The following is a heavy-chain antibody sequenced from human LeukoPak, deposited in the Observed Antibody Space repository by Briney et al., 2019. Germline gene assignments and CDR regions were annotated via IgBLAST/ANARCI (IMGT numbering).Heavy chain of an antibody. CDR3: ARSGVGYCSSTSCYYYYMDV. CDR2: IIPIFGTA. CDR1: GGTFSSYA. V-gene: IGHV1-69*13. Sequence: ASVKVSCKASGGTFSSYAISWVRQAPGQGLDWTGGIIPIFGTANYAQKFQGRVTITADESTSTAYMELSSLRSEDTAVYYCARSGVGYCSSTSCYYYYMDVWGKGTTVTISS. J-gene: IGHJ6*03. D-gene: IGHD2-2*01.